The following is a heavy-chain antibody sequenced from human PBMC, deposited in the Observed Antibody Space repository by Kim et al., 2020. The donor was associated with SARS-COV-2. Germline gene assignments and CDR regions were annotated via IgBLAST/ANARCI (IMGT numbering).Heavy chain of an antibody. CDR3: AKFFGWAFKYYAVDV. CDR1: GFTFSSNA. V-gene: IGHV3-23*01. D-gene: IGHD3-3*01. CDR2: LSGSGGST. Sequence: GGSLRLSCAASGFTFSSNAMSWVRQAPGKGLEWVSGLSGSGGSTYYADSVKGRFTIARDNSKNTLYLQMNSLRAEDTAVYYCAKFFGWAFKYYAVDVWGQGTTVTVSS. J-gene: IGHJ6*02.